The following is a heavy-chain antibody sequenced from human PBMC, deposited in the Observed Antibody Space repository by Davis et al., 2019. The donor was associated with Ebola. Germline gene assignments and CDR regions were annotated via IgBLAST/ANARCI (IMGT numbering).Heavy chain of an antibody. D-gene: IGHD3-10*02. CDR2: INPHNGNT. Sequence: AASVKVSCKASGYTFTSYGITWVRQAPGQGLEWMGWINPHNGNTNYAQNVQGRVTMTTDTSASTAYMELSSLRSEDTAVYYCARGSTMSQWGQGTLVTVSS. CDR1: GYTFTSYG. V-gene: IGHV1-18*04. CDR3: ARGSTMSQ. J-gene: IGHJ4*02.